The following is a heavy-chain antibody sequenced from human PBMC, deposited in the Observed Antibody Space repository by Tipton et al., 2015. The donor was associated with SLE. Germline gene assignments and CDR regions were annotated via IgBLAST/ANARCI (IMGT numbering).Heavy chain of an antibody. CDR1: GDSVSSNSAA. J-gene: IGHJ4*02. D-gene: IGHD1-1*01. Sequence: GLVKPSQTLSLTCAIAGDSVSSNSAAWNWIRQSSSRGLEWLGRTYYRSKWYNDYAVSVKSRITINPDTSKNQFSLKLSSVTAADTAVYYCARVNNWNPIWGQGTLVTVSS. V-gene: IGHV6-1*01. CDR3: ARVNNWNPI. CDR2: TYYRSKWYN.